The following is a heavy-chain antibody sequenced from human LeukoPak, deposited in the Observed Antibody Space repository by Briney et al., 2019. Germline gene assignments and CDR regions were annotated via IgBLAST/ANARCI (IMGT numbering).Heavy chain of an antibody. Sequence: PGGSLRLSCAASGFTFSRYSMNWVRHAPGKGLEWVSYISSSSNSIYYADSVKGRFTISRDNANNSLCLQMKSLRAEDTAVYYCASALTYYYDTSGSLPWGQGTLVTVSS. D-gene: IGHD3-22*01. J-gene: IGHJ5*02. CDR3: ASALTYYYDTSGSLP. CDR2: ISSSSNSI. CDR1: GFTFSRYS. V-gene: IGHV3-48*01.